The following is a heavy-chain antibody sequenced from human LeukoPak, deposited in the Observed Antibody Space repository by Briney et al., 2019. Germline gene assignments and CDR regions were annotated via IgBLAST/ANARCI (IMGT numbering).Heavy chain of an antibody. V-gene: IGHV4-4*02. CDR3: ARGISGSYYYGYYYYYYMDV. J-gene: IGHJ6*03. CDR1: GGSISSSNW. D-gene: IGHD3-10*01. CDR2: IYHSGST. Sequence: KTSETLSLTCAVSGGSISSSNWWSWVRQPPGKGLEWIGEIYHSGSTNYNPPLKSRVTISVDKSKTQFSLKLSSVTAADTAVYYCARGISGSYYYGYYYYYYMDVWGKGTTVTVSS.